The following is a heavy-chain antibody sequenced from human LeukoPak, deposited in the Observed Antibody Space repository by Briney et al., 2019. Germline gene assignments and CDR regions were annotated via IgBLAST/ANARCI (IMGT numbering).Heavy chain of an antibody. V-gene: IGHV4-38-2*02. CDR3: ARDEAAGTLYYFDY. D-gene: IGHD6-13*01. J-gene: IGHJ4*02. CDR2: IYHSGST. Sequence: SETLSLTCTVSGYSISSGYYWGWIRQPPGKGLEWIGSIYHSGSTYYNPSLKSRVTISVDTSRNQFSLKLSSVTAADTAVYYCARDEAAGTLYYFDYWGQGTLVTVSS. CDR1: GYSISSGYY.